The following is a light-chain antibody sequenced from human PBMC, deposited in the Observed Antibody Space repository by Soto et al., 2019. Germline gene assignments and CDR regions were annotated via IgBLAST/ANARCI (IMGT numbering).Light chain of an antibody. J-gene: IGKJ4*01. Sequence: EVVVTQSPATLSLSPGERAALSCRASQSIGSFLAWYQKKPGQAPRLLIYDASTRATGIPARFSGSGSGTDFTLTIASLEPEDSAVYYCQQRSGWPLTFGGGTKVEIK. CDR2: DAS. CDR3: QQRSGWPLT. CDR1: QSIGSF. V-gene: IGKV3-11*01.